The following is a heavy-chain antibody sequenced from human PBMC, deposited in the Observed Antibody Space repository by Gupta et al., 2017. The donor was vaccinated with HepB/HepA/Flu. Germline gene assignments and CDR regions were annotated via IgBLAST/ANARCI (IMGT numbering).Heavy chain of an antibody. CDR1: GFTFTNYA. Sequence: EVHLLESGGTLVQPGGSLRLSCAASGFTFTNYAMNWVRQAPGQGLQWVSSISGGGSTTFYAISVKGRFTISRDNSKNTLYLQMNSLRAEDTAVYYCAKYHFSGSYYDFDYWGQGTLVTVSS. CDR2: ISGGGSTT. CDR3: AKYHFSGSYYDFDY. J-gene: IGHJ4*02. V-gene: IGHV3-23*01. D-gene: IGHD3-10*01.